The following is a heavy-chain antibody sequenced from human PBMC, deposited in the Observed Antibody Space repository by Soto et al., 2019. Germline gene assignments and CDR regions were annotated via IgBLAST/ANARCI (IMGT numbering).Heavy chain of an antibody. CDR1: GFSLTNFW. V-gene: IGHV5-51*01. CDR3: ARVRSSFYVDY. D-gene: IGHD6-13*01. Sequence: GESLKISCKGSGFSLTNFWIAWVRQMPGKGLEWMGIIYPADSDTRYSPSFRGQVTISADKSTNTAYLQWSSLKASDIAMYYCARVRSSFYVDYWAQGTLVTVS. J-gene: IGHJ4*02. CDR2: IYPADSDT.